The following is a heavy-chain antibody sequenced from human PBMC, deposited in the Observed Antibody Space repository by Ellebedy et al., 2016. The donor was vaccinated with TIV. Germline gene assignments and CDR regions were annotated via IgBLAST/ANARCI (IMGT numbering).Heavy chain of an antibody. V-gene: IGHV1-69*06. J-gene: IGHJ6*02. CDR1: GGTFSSYA. CDR3: ARGGSRPYYYYYYGMDV. CDR2: IIPIFGTA. Sequence: SVKVSCXASGGTFSSYAISWVRQAPGQGLEWMGGIIPIFGTADYAQKFQGRVTITADKSTSTAYMELSSLRSEDTAVYYCARGGSRPYYYYYYGMDVWGQGTTVTVSS. D-gene: IGHD1-26*01.